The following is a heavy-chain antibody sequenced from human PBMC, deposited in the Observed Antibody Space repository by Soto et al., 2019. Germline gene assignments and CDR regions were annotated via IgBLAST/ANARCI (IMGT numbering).Heavy chain of an antibody. D-gene: IGHD3-22*01. V-gene: IGHV3-33*01. Sequence: QVQLVESGGGVVQPGRSLRLSCAASGFTFSSYGMHWVRQAPGKGLEWVAVIWYDGSNKYYADSVKGRFTISRDNSKNTLYLQMNSLRAEDTAVYYCARDGDYYDSSGYYFDYWGQGTLVTVSS. CDR1: GFTFSSYG. CDR2: IWYDGSNK. CDR3: ARDGDYYDSSGYYFDY. J-gene: IGHJ4*02.